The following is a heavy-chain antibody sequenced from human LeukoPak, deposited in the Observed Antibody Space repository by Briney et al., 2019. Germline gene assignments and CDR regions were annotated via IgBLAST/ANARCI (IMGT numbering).Heavy chain of an antibody. Sequence: SETLSLTCTVSGGSISSYYWSWIRQPPGKGLEWIGYIYTSGSTNYNPSLKSRVTISVDTSKNQFSLKLSSVTAADTAVYYCARRQEYYGDYFDYWGQGTLVTVSS. J-gene: IGHJ4*02. CDR2: IYTSGST. V-gene: IGHV4-4*09. CDR3: ARRQEYYGDYFDY. CDR1: GGSISSYY. D-gene: IGHD4-17*01.